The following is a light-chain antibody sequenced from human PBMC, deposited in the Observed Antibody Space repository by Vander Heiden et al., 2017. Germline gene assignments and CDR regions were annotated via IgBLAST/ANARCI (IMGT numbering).Light chain of an antibody. CDR2: GAS. J-gene: IGKJ2*01. CDR1: QSVSSN. CDR3: QQYNNWPPHT. Sequence: EIVMTLSPATLSVSPGERATLSCRASQSVSSNLAWYQQKPGQAPRLLIYGASTRATGIPARFSGSGYGTEFTLTISSRQSEDFAVYYCQQYNNWPPHTFGQGTKLXIK. V-gene: IGKV3-15*01.